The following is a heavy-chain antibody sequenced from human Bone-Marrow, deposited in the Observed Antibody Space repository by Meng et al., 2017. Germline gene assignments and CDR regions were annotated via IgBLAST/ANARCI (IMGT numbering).Heavy chain of an antibody. CDR1: GGSISSYY. CDR2: IYYSGST. J-gene: IGHJ6*02. CDR3: ARFGFASVGDYYYYCGMDV. V-gene: IGHV4-59*01. Sequence: SETLSLTCTVSGGSISSYYWSWIRQPPGKGLEWIGYIYYSGSTNYNPSLKSRVTISVDTSKNQFSLKLSSVTAADTAVYYCARFGFASVGDYYYYCGMDVWGQGTTVTVSS. D-gene: IGHD2-15*01.